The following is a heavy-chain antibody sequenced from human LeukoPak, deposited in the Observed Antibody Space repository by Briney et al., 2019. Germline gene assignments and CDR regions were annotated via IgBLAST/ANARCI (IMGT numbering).Heavy chain of an antibody. D-gene: IGHD1-26*01. CDR1: GGSFSGYS. Sequence: PETLSLTCAVYGGSFSGYSWSWIRQPPGKGLEWIGAINHSGSTNYNPSLMSRVTISVDTYNTQLSLKLSFVTAADTAVYYCAREWELLPGLDYWGQGTLVTVSS. J-gene: IGHJ4*02. V-gene: IGHV4-34*01. CDR2: INHSGST. CDR3: AREWELLPGLDY.